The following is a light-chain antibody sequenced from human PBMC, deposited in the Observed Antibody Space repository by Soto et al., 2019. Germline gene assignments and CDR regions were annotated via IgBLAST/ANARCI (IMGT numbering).Light chain of an antibody. CDR3: SSYAGSNDYV. Sequence: QSALTQPPSASGSPGQSVTISCTGTSSDVGDYDYVSWYQHHPGKAPKLMIYEVSKWPSGVPARFSGSKYGNTASLTVSGLQAEDEADYYCSSYAGSNDYVFGTGTKVTVL. CDR2: EVS. J-gene: IGLJ1*01. V-gene: IGLV2-8*01. CDR1: SSDVGDYDY.